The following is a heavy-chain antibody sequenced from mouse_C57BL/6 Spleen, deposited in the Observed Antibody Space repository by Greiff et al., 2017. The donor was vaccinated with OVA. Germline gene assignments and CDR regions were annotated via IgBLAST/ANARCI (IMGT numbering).Heavy chain of an antibody. CDR2: ISSGSSTI. CDR1: GFTFSDYG. CDR3: ARHYGSSAYYFDY. J-gene: IGHJ2*01. V-gene: IGHV5-17*01. D-gene: IGHD1-1*01. Sequence: EVKLVESGGGLVKPGGSLKLSCAASGFTFSDYGMHWVRQAPEKGLEWVAYISSGSSTIYSADTVKGRFTISSYNAKNTLFLQMTSLRSEDTAMYYCARHYGSSAYYFDYWGQGTTLTVSS.